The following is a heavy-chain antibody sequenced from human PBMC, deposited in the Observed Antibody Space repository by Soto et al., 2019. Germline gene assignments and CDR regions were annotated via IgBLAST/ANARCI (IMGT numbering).Heavy chain of an antibody. CDR3: ARDWRGGDNWYFDL. Sequence: QVQLQESGPGLVKPSETLSLTCTVSGGSISSYYWSWIRQPPGKGLEWIGYIYYSGSTNYNPSLRGGVTIPVDRSKNQFSLKVSAVPAGDTAVYYCARDWRGGDNWYFDLWGRGTLVTVSS. D-gene: IGHD3-16*01. CDR2: IYYSGST. V-gene: IGHV4-59*01. J-gene: IGHJ2*01. CDR1: GGSISSYY.